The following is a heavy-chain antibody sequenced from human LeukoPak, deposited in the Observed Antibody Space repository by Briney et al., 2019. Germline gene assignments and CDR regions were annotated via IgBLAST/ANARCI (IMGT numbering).Heavy chain of an antibody. Sequence: PSETLSLTCAVYGGSFSGYYWSWIRQPPGKGLEWIGEINHSGSTNYNPSLKGRVTISVDTSKNQFSLKLSSVTAADTAVYYCARRRLRYFDWPTPNYSMDVWGKGTTVTVSS. D-gene: IGHD3-9*01. J-gene: IGHJ6*03. CDR2: INHSGST. CDR3: ARRRLRYFDWPTPNYSMDV. V-gene: IGHV4-34*01. CDR1: GGSFSGYY.